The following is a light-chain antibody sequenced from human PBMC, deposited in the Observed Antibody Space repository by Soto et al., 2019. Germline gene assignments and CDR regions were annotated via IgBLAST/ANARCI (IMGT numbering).Light chain of an antibody. CDR2: EVF. J-gene: IGLJ1*01. V-gene: IGLV2-8*01. CDR1: SSDVGGYNY. CDR3: SSYAGSNNFDV. Sequence: ALTQPPSASGSPGQSVTISCTGTSSDVGGYNYVSWYQQHPGKAPKLMIYEVFKRPSGVPDRFSGSKSGNTASLTVSGLQAEDEADYYCSSYAGSNNFDVFGTGTKLTVL.